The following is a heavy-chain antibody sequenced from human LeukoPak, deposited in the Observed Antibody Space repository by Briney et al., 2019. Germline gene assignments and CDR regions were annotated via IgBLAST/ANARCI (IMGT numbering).Heavy chain of an antibody. Sequence: SETLSLTCAVYGGSFSGYYWSWIRQPPGKGLEWIGEINHSGSTNYNPSLKSRVTISVDTSKNQFSLKLSSVTAADTAVYYCASGRGYSYGYYCYYMDVWGKGTTVTVSS. D-gene: IGHD5-18*01. V-gene: IGHV4-34*01. CDR1: GGSFSGYY. J-gene: IGHJ6*03. CDR2: INHSGST. CDR3: ASGRGYSYGYYCYYMDV.